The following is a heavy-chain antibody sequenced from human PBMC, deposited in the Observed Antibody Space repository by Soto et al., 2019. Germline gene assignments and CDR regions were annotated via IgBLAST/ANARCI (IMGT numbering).Heavy chain of an antibody. CDR3: AKAMGATPLYDY. D-gene: IGHD1-26*01. J-gene: IGHJ4*02. CDR1: GFTFSVYA. CDR2: ISGSGGYT. V-gene: IGHV3-23*01. Sequence: GGSLRLSCAASGFTFSVYAMSWVRQAPGKGLEWVSAISGSGGYTYYADSVKGRFTISRDNSKNTLYLQMNSQRVEDTAVYYCAKAMGATPLYDYWGQGTLVTVSS.